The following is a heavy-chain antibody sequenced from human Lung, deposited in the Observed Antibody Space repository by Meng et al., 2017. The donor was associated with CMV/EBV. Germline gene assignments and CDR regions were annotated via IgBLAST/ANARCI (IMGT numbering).Heavy chain of an antibody. D-gene: IGHD2-2*01. CDR3: ARHVRLCSTGCLVFDL. Sequence: GEXXKISCKGSGFTFSTFEIAWVRQMPGKGLEWVALIYPGGSKTRYSPSFEGQVTISADWSANIAYLQWTSLKASDTAIYYCARHVRLCSTGCLVFDLWGREXVDTVSS. CDR1: GFTFSTFE. J-gene: IGHJ4*02. CDR2: IYPGGSKT. V-gene: IGHV5-51*01.